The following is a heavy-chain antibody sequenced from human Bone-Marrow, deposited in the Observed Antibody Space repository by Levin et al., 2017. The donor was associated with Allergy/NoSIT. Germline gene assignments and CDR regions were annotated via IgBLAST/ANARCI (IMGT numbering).Heavy chain of an antibody. D-gene: IGHD6-19*01. CDR1: GFSFNTYS. CDR3: SRAMTHYGSGWGRASDI. V-gene: IGHV3-48*04. J-gene: IGHJ3*02. Sequence: PGGSLRLSCAASGFSFNTYSMHWVRQAPGKGLEWFSYISGSGSTVYYADSVKGRFTISRDNAKSSLYLRMNSLRADDTAVYYCSRAMTHYGSGWGRASDIWGQGTMVTVSS. CDR2: ISGSGSTV.